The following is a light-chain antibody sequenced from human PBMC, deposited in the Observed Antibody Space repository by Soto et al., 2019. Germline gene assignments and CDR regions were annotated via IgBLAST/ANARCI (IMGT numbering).Light chain of an antibody. J-gene: IGLJ3*02. CDR3: TSYTSSSTWV. CDR2: EVS. CDR1: SSDVGGYNY. Sequence: QSALTQPASVSGSPGQSITIYCTGTSSDVGGYNYVSWYQQHPGKAPKLMIYEVSNRPSGVSNRLSGSKSGNTASLAISGLQAEDEADYYCTSYTSSSTWVFGGGTKLTGL. V-gene: IGLV2-14*01.